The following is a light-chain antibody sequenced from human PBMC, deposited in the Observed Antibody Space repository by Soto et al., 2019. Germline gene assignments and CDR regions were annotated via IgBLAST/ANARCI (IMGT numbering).Light chain of an antibody. CDR2: GAS. J-gene: IGKJ4*01. V-gene: IGKV1-33*01. CDR3: QQFDNLPLT. CDR1: QDISNY. Sequence: DIQMTQSPSSLSASVGDRVTITCQASQDISNYLNWYQQKPGKAPKLLMFGASNLGVGVPSRFSGSGSGTDFSFTISSLRPEDIATYYCQQFDNLPLTFGGGTKVEIK.